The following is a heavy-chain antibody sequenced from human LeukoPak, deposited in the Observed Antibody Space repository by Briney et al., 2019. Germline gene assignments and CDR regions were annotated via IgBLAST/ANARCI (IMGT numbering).Heavy chain of an antibody. V-gene: IGHV3-74*01. D-gene: IGHD3-16*01. Sequence: PGGSLRLSCAASGFTFSSYWMHWVRQAPGKGLVWVSRINSDGSSTSYADSVKGRFTISRDNAKNTLYLQMNSLRAEGTAVYYCASSGGSYYYYYMDVWGKGTTVTVSS. J-gene: IGHJ6*03. CDR2: INSDGSST. CDR3: ASSGGSYYYYYMDV. CDR1: GFTFSSYW.